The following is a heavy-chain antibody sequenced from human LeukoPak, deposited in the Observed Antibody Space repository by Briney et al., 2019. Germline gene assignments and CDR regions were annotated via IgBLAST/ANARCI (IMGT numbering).Heavy chain of an antibody. Sequence: GASVKVSCKASGDTFSSYAISWIRQAPGQGLEWMGRFIPFLDIPNTAQKFLGRVTFTADKSTSTAYMELSSLRPDDTAVYYCARDRGFGELILDYWGQGTLVTVSS. CDR3: ARDRGFGELILDY. CDR1: GDTFSSYA. CDR2: FIPFLDIP. D-gene: IGHD3-10*01. J-gene: IGHJ4*02. V-gene: IGHV1-69*04.